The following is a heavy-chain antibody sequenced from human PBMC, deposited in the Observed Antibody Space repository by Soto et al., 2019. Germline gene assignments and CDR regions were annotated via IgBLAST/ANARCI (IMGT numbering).Heavy chain of an antibody. Sequence: PGGSLRLSCAASGFMLSSYCMSWARQAPGKGLEWVSGISGSGGSTYYADSVKGRFTISRDNSENTLFLQMNSLRAEDTAVYYCAKARRACSGGTCSKDFYGMDVWGQGTTVTVSS. J-gene: IGHJ6*02. CDR3: AKARRACSGGTCSKDFYGMDV. CDR2: ISGSGGST. CDR1: GFMLSSYC. V-gene: IGHV3-23*01. D-gene: IGHD2-15*01.